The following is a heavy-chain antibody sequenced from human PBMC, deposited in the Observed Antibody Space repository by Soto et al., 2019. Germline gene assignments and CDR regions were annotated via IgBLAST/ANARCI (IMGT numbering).Heavy chain of an antibody. CDR2: ISHDGSTS. D-gene: IGHD4-17*01. CDR1: GIFFSSFG. CDR3: MTPGSADPSDY. J-gene: IGHJ4*01. Sequence: QVHLVESGGGVVQAGTSLRLSCAASGIFFSSFGMHWVRQAPGKGLEWVALISHDGSTSFYADSVRGRFTISRDNSGDMVFLQMSGLTTENTALYHCMTPGSADPSDYWGHGTLVTVSS. V-gene: IGHV3-30*03.